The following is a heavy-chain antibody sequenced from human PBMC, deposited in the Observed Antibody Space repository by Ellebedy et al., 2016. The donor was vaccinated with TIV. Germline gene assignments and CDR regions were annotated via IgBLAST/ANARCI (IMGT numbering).Heavy chain of an antibody. V-gene: IGHV1-69*04. CDR1: GGTFSSYA. Sequence: AASVKVSCKASGGTFSSYAISWVRQAPGQGLEWMGRIIPILGIANYAQKFQGRVTITADKSTSTAYMELSSLRAEDTAVYYCARDGYDFYYYYGMDVWGQGTTVTVSS. J-gene: IGHJ6*02. CDR2: IIPILGIA. D-gene: IGHD5-12*01. CDR3: ARDGYDFYYYYGMDV.